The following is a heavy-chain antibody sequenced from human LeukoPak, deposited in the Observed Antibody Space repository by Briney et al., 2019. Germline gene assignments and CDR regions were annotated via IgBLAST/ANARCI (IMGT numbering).Heavy chain of an antibody. Sequence: ASVKVSCKASAYTFTCYDISWVRQATGQGLEWMGWMNPNSGNTGYAQRFQGRVTMTRDNSISTAYIELSNLTSEDTAVYFCARVSGFERKDSFSYWGQGTLVTVSS. J-gene: IGHJ4*02. V-gene: IGHV1-8*01. CDR2: MNPNSGNT. CDR1: AYTFTCYD. D-gene: IGHD5-12*01. CDR3: ARVSGFERKDSFSY.